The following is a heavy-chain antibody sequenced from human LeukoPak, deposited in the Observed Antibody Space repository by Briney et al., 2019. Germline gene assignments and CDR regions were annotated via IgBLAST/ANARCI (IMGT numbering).Heavy chain of an antibody. J-gene: IGHJ4*02. D-gene: IGHD6-13*01. V-gene: IGHV4-59*01. Sequence: SETLSLTCTVSGGSINSYYWSWIRQPPGKGLEWIGYIYYSGSTNYNPSLKSRVTISVDTSKNQFSLKLSSVTAADTAVYYCARERGYSSSWYPYYWGQGTLVTVSS. CDR2: IYYSGST. CDR1: GGSINSYY. CDR3: ARERGYSSSWYPYY.